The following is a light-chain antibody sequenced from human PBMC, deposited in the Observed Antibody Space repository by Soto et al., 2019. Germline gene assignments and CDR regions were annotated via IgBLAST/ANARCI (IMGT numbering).Light chain of an antibody. CDR2: EDS. CDR1: SSDVGGYNY. CDR3: SWYTSSSTLV. V-gene: IGLV2-14*01. Sequence: QSALTQPASVSGSPGQSITISCTGTSSDVGGYNYVSWYQQHPGKAHKLMIYEDSNPPSGLSNRFSGYTSGNTAPLTISVLPGEDEADYCGSWYTSSSTLVFGGGTKLTVL. J-gene: IGLJ3*02.